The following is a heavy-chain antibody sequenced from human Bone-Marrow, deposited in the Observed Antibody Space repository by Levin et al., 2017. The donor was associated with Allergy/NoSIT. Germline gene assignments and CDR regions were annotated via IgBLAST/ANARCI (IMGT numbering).Heavy chain of an antibody. CDR2: ISYDGSNK. J-gene: IGHJ3*02. V-gene: IGHV3-30*04. CDR1: GFTFSSYA. CDR3: ARGAIAVAGKEAFDI. D-gene: IGHD6-19*01. Sequence: GGSLRLSCAASGFTFSSYAMHWVRQAPGKGLEWVAVISYDGSNKYYADSVKGRFTISRDNSKNTLYLQMNSLRAEDTAVYYCARGAIAVAGKEAFDIWGQGTMVTVSS.